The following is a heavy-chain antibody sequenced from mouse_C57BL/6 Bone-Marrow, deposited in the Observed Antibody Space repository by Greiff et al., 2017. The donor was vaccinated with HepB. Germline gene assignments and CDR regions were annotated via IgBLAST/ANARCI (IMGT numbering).Heavy chain of an antibody. J-gene: IGHJ2*01. CDR2: IDPSDSET. CDR3: ARGLQLTGTREDYFDY. V-gene: IGHV1-52*01. D-gene: IGHD4-1*01. Sequence: VQLQQPGAELVRPGSSVKLSCKASGYTFTSYWMHWVKQRPIQGLEWIGNIDPSDSETHYNQKFKDKATLTVDKSSSTAYMQLSSLTSEDSAVYYCARGLQLTGTREDYFDYWGQGTTLTVSS. CDR1: GYTFTSYW.